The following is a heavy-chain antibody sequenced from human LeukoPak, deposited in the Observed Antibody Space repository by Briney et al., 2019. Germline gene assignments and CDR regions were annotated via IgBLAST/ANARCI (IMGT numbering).Heavy chain of an antibody. CDR1: GYSFTTYW. CDR2: IHPGNSDT. Sequence: GESLKISCKGSGYSFTTYWTGWVRPMPGKGLEWMGIIHPGNSDTRYRPSFQGQVTISADKSISTAYLQWSSLEASDSAMYYWVTLDSGGFYGVAHWGQGTLVTVSS. J-gene: IGHJ4*02. V-gene: IGHV5-51*01. D-gene: IGHD3-22*01. CDR3: VTLDSGGFYGVAH.